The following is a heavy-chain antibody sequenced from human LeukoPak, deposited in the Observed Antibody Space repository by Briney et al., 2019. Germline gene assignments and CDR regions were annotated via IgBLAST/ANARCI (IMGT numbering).Heavy chain of an antibody. Sequence: PSETLSLTCTVSGGSISSDYWSWIRQPPGKGLEWIGYVYASESNHYNPSLKSRVTISGDTSKNQFSLKLSSVTAADTAVYYCARQKAGNCFDPWGQGTPVTVSS. V-gene: IGHV4-4*09. CDR1: GGSISSDY. CDR2: VYASESN. D-gene: IGHD6-19*01. CDR3: ARQKAGNCFDP. J-gene: IGHJ5*02.